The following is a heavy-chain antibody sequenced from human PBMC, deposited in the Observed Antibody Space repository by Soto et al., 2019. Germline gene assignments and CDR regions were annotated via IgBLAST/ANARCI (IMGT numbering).Heavy chain of an antibody. CDR3: ARDPNGDYVGAFDF. CDR1: GFTFSKFA. J-gene: IGHJ3*01. V-gene: IGHV3-23*01. D-gene: IGHD4-17*01. Sequence: DVQVLESGGGLAQPGGSLTVACVGSGFTFSKFAMIWVRQVSGKGLEWVSAIRAGGEGAHYADSVRGRLTMSRDNSKNTLFLHMNSLRAEDTATYYCARDPNGDYVGAFDFWGHGILVTVSS. CDR2: IRAGGEGA.